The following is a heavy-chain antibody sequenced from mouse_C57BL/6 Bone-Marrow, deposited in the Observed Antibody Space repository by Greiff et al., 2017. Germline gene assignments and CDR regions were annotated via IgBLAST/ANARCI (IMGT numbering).Heavy chain of an antibody. J-gene: IGHJ4*01. CDR1: GYAFSSSW. CDR2: IYPGDGDT. V-gene: IGHV1-82*01. CDR3: ARDGVYDSYYHYAKDY. D-gene: IGHD2-3*01. Sequence: VQLQQSGPELVKPGASVKISCKASGYAFSSSWMNWVKQRPGKGLEWIGRIYPGDGDTNYNGKYKGKARLTADKSSSTGYMQLSSLTSEDSEVYFCARDGVYDSYYHYAKDYWGQGTSVTVSS.